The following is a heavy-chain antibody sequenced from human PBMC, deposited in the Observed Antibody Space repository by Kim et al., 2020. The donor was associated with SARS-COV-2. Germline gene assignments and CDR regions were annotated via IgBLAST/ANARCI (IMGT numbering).Heavy chain of an antibody. J-gene: IGHJ2*01. V-gene: IGHV3-13*04. Sequence: GGSLRLSCAASGFTFSSYDMHWVRQATGKGLEWVSAIGTAGDTYYPGSVKGRFTISRENAKNSLYLQMNSLRAGDTAVYYCARVIKGEGYSYGFRKPNWYFDLWDRGTLVTVSS. CDR3: ARVIKGEGYSYGFRKPNWYFDL. D-gene: IGHD5-18*01. CDR2: IGTAGDT. CDR1: GFTFSSYD.